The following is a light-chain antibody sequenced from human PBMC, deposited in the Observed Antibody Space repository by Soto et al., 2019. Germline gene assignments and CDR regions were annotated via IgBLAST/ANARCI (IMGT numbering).Light chain of an antibody. Sequence: DIQMTQSPSTLSASVGDRVTITCRASQSISSWLAWYQQKPGKAPKLLIYKASSLESGVPSRFSVSGSGTEFTLTISSLQPDDFATYYCQQYNSYSQTFGQGTKVDIK. CDR1: QSISSW. CDR2: KAS. J-gene: IGKJ1*01. CDR3: QQYNSYSQT. V-gene: IGKV1-5*03.